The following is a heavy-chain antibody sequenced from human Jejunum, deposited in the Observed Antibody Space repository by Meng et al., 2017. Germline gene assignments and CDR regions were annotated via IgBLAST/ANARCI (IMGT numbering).Heavy chain of an antibody. Sequence: QVQLQESGPGLVKPSQTPSLTCTGSGGSISSDDYYWSWLRQPPGKGLEWIGYIHYIGSAFYHPALKSRATVSVDTSKNQFSLELKSVTAADTALYYCARERWEDYESRGFDSWGQGTLVTVSS. CDR1: GGSISSDDYY. CDR3: ARERWEDYESRGFDS. CDR2: IHYIGSA. V-gene: IGHV4-30-4*01. D-gene: IGHD3-22*01. J-gene: IGHJ4*02.